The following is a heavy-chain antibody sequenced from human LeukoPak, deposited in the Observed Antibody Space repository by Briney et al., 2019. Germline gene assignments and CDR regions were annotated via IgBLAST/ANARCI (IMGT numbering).Heavy chain of an antibody. CDR1: GGSISSSSYY. CDR2: IYYSGST. Sequence: SETLSLTCTVSGGSISSSSYYWGWLRQPPGKGLEWIGSIYYSGSTYYNPSLKSRVTISVDTSKNQFSLKLSSVTAADTAVYYCASEAWDTAMVDYWGQGTLVTVSS. J-gene: IGHJ4*02. V-gene: IGHV4-39*07. D-gene: IGHD5-18*01. CDR3: ASEAWDTAMVDY.